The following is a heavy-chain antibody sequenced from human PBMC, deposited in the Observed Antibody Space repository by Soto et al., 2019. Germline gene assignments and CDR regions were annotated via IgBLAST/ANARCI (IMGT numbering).Heavy chain of an antibody. V-gene: IGHV1-46*01. Sequence: GASVKVSCKASGYAFSNNFMHWVRQAPAQGLEWMGVINPTTGLTSNAQKFQGRITMTSDTSSSTAYMELSSLRSEDTAVYYCASALRNGYFYGMDIWGQGTTVTVSS. CDR2: INPTTGLT. CDR3: ASALRNGYFYGMDI. CDR1: GYAFSNNF. J-gene: IGHJ6*02. D-gene: IGHD2-8*01.